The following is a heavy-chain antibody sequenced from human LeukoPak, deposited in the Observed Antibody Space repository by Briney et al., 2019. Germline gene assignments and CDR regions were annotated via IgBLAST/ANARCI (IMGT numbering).Heavy chain of an antibody. CDR1: GGSISGYH. CDR2: IYYTGST. Sequence: SETLSLTCTVYGGSISGYHWSSIRQPPGKGLEWIAYIYYTGSTGYNPSLKSRVTISIDTSKNQFSLKLTSVTAADTAVYYCARTNAFDIWGQGTVVTVSS. V-gene: IGHV4-59*01. CDR3: ARTNAFDI. J-gene: IGHJ3*02.